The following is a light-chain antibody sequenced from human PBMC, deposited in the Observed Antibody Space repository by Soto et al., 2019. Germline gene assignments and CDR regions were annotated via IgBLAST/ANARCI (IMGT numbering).Light chain of an antibody. CDR3: SSYTSSSTPV. J-gene: IGLJ1*01. V-gene: IGLV2-14*01. CDR1: SSDVGGYNY. Sequence: QSVLTQPASVSGSPGQSITISCTGTSSDVGGYNYVSWYQQHPGKAPKLMIYDVSNRPSGVSNRFSGSKSGNTASLTISGLRAEDEADYYCSSYTSSSTPVFGTGTKLTVL. CDR2: DVS.